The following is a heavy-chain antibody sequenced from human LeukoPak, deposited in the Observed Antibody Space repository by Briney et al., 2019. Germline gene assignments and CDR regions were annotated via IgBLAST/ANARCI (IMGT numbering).Heavy chain of an antibody. J-gene: IGHJ6*03. CDR1: GFTFSSYS. V-gene: IGHV3-23*01. CDR3: HMEVQYYYYYMDV. CDR2: ISGSGDSR. Sequence: EGSLRLSCAASGFTFSSYSMSWVRQAPGKGLEWVSGISGSGDSRYYADSVKGRFTISRDDSKDTLYLQMNSLRAEDTAVYYCHMEVQYYYYYMDVWGKGTTVTVSS. D-gene: IGHD1-7*01.